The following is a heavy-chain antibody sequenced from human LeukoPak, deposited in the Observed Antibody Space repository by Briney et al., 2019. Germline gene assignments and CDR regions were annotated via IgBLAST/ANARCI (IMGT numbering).Heavy chain of an antibody. CDR1: GGSISSYY. CDR2: IYTSGST. Sequence: SETLSLTCTVSGGSISSYYWSWIRQPAGKGLEWIGRIYTSGSTNYNPSLKSRVTMSVDTSKNQFSLKLSSVTAADTAVYYCARITGGGDPETRNAFDIWGQGTMVTVSS. V-gene: IGHV4-4*07. D-gene: IGHD1-14*01. J-gene: IGHJ3*02. CDR3: ARITGGGDPETRNAFDI.